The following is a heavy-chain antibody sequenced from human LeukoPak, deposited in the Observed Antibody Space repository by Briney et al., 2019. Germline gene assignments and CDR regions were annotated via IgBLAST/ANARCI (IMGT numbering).Heavy chain of an antibody. J-gene: IGHJ6*02. CDR3: AKDINWGSIVVVTASLDV. V-gene: IGHV3-9*01. Sequence: PGRSLRLSCAASGFTFDDYAMHWVRQAPGKGLEWVSGISWNSGSIGYADSVKGRFTISRDNAKNSLYLQMNSLRAEDTAVYYCAKDINWGSIVVVTASLDVWGQGTTVTVSS. D-gene: IGHD2-21*02. CDR1: GFTFDDYA. CDR2: ISWNSGSI.